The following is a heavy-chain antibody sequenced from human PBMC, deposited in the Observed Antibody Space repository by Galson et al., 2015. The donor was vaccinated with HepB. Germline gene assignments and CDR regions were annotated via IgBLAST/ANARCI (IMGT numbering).Heavy chain of an antibody. CDR2: IYSGGGT. Sequence: LRLSCAASGFTVSDNYMTWVRPAPGKGLEWVSVIYSGGGTNYADSVKGRFTVSRHNSKNTLYLQMNSLRTDDTAVYYCASPGYNDLLLRYWGQGTLVTVSS. CDR3: ASPGYNDLLLRY. D-gene: IGHD5-24*01. CDR1: GFTVSDNY. J-gene: IGHJ4*02. V-gene: IGHV3-53*04.